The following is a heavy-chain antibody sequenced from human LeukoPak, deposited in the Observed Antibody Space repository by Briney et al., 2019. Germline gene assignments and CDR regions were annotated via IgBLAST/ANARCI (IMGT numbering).Heavy chain of an antibody. CDR2: IKQDGSEK. CDR1: GFTFSSYW. D-gene: IGHD1-1*01. J-gene: IGHJ4*02. V-gene: IGHV3-7*01. CDR3: ARDRVLRKGGFDY. Sequence: PGGSLRLPCAASGFTFSSYWMSWVRQAPGKGLEWVANIKQDGSEKYYVDPVKGRFTISRDNAKNSLYLQMNSLRAEDTAVYYCARDRVLRKGGFDYWGQGTLVTVSS.